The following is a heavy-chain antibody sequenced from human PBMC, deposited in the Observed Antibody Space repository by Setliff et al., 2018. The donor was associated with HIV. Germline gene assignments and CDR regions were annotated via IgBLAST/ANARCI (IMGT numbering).Heavy chain of an antibody. CDR1: GGSIISSTYY. J-gene: IGHJ4*02. CDR2: MYHSGST. D-gene: IGHD2-21*01. CDR3: ARGSRGIVVVIPQPRLFDY. Sequence: SETLSLTCTVSGGSIISSTYYWGWIRQPPGKGLEWIGSMYHSGSTHYNPSLKSRVTISVDTSKSQFSLNLRSVTAADTAVYYCARGSRGIVVVIPQPRLFDYWGQGTLVTVSS. V-gene: IGHV4-39*07.